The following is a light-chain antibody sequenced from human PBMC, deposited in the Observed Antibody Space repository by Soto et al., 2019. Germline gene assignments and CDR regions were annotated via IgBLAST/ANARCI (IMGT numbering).Light chain of an antibody. Sequence: QSALTQPASVSGSPGQSIPISCTGTSRDVGAYNLVSWYQQYPGKAPKLVIYEVSKRPSGVSDRFSGSKSGNTASLTISGLQADDEADYYCCSYAGSSRIFGTGTKVTV. CDR2: EVS. J-gene: IGLJ1*01. CDR1: SRDVGAYNL. CDR3: CSYAGSSRI. V-gene: IGLV2-23*02.